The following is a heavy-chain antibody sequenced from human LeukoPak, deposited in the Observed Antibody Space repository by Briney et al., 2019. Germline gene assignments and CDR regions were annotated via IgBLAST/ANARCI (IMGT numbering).Heavy chain of an antibody. J-gene: IGHJ4*02. V-gene: IGHV3-23*01. Sequence: PGGSLRLSCAASGFTFSSYAMNWVRQAPGKGLEWVSAISGSGGSTYYADSVKGRFTISRDNSKNTLYLQMNSLRAGDTAAFYCAKDNYYGSSAVIDYWGQGTLVTVSS. CDR2: ISGSGGST. D-gene: IGHD3-22*01. CDR1: GFTFSSYA. CDR3: AKDNYYGSSAVIDY.